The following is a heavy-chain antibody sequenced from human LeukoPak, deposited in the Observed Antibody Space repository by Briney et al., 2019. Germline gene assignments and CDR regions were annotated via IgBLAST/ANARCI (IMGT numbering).Heavy chain of an antibody. CDR2: IKQDGSEK. J-gene: IGHJ4*02. CDR3: ARVSPNTVTTPQYFDY. Sequence: GGSLRLSCAASGFTFSSYWMSWVRQAPGKGLEWVANIKQDGSEKYYVDSVKGRFTISRDNAKNSLYLQMNSLRAEDTAVYYCARVSPNTVTTPQYFDYWGQGTLVTVSS. D-gene: IGHD4-17*01. CDR1: GFTFSSYW. V-gene: IGHV3-7*01.